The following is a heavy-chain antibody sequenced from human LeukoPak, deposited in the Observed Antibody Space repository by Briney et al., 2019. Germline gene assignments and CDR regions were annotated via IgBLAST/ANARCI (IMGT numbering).Heavy chain of an antibody. V-gene: IGHV4-59*01. J-gene: IGHJ4*02. CDR3: ARARDSSRWFDY. CDR2: IYYSGRT. Sequence: SETLSLTCTVSNDSISSYYWTWIRQPPGKGLEWIGYIYYSGRTNYNPSLKSRVTISVDTSKTQFSLNLYSVTAADTAVYYCARARDSSRWFDYWGQGTLVTVSS. CDR1: NDSISSYY. D-gene: IGHD6-19*01.